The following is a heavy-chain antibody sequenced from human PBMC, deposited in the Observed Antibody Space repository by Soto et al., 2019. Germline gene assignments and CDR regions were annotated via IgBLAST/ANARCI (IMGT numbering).Heavy chain of an antibody. CDR2: TYYRSKWFH. V-gene: IGHV6-1*01. Sequence: QGQLQQSGPGLVKPSQTLSLTCAISGDSVSSDITSWNWIRQSPSRGLEWLGRTYYRSKWFHDYAASLKSLITINPDTSKNQFSLELNSMTPEATAMYYCASGNALDVWGQATVVTVSS. J-gene: IGHJ3*01. CDR3: ASGNALDV. CDR1: GDSVSSDITS. D-gene: IGHD1-26*01.